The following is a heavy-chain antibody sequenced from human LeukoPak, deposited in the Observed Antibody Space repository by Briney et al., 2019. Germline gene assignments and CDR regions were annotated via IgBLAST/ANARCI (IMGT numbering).Heavy chain of an antibody. CDR2: INHNGKTI. D-gene: IGHD3-22*01. CDR1: GFTFGSYV. J-gene: IGHJ4*02. Sequence: PGGSLRLSCAASGFTFGSYVMSWVRQAPEKGLEWVSYINHNGKTIYYADSVRGRFTISRDNGKNSLYLQMNSLRDEDTAVYYCAREEYHYDSSGYYQWYFDYWGQGTLVTVSS. V-gene: IGHV3-48*02. CDR3: AREEYHYDSSGYYQWYFDY.